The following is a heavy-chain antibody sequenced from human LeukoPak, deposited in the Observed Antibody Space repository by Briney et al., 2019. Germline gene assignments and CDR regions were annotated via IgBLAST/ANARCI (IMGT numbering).Heavy chain of an antibody. CDR1: GYTFTSYD. CDR2: ISAYNGNT. D-gene: IGHD3-16*01. CDR3: AREGGGDYYYYMDV. Sequence: GASVKVSCKASGYTFTSYDINWVRQATGQGLEWMGWISAYNGNTNYAQKLQGRVTMTTDTSTSTAYMELRSLRSDDTAVYYCAREGGGDYYYYMDVWGKGTTVTVSS. V-gene: IGHV1-18*01. J-gene: IGHJ6*03.